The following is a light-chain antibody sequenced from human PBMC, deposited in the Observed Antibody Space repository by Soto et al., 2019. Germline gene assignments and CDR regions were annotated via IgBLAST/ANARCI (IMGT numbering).Light chain of an antibody. CDR2: GAS. V-gene: IGKV3-11*01. CDR1: ETIRNNY. CDR3: QQRSNWTLT. J-gene: IGKJ4*01. Sequence: QSPGTLSLSPGEGATLSCRASETIRNNYLAWYQQKPGQAPRLLIYGASVRATGIPARFSGSGSGTDFTLTISSLEPEDFAVYYCQQRSNWTLTFGGGTKVEIK.